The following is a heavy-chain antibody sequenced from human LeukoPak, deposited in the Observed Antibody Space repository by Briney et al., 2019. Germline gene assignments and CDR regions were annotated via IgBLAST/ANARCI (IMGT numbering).Heavy chain of an antibody. CDR2: IYYSGST. D-gene: IGHD5-12*01. Sequence: SETLSLTCTLSGGSFSSYYWSWIRQPPGKGLEWIGYIYYSGSTNYDPSLKSRVTISVDTSKNQFSLKLSSVTATDTAVYYCARAGYSGSDFSVWGKGSTVTVSS. J-gene: IGHJ6*04. CDR3: ARAGYSGSDFSV. V-gene: IGHV4-59*01. CDR1: GGSFSSYY.